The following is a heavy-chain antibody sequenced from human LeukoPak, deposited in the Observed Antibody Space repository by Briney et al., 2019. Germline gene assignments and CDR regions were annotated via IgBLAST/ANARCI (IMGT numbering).Heavy chain of an antibody. V-gene: IGHV1-18*01. D-gene: IGHD2-2*01. CDR3: ARGEYQLPPYYYYYGMDV. CDR1: GYTFSSFA. Sequence: EASVKVSCTASGYTFSSFAMNWVRQAPGQGLEWMGWISAYNGNTNYAQKLQGSVTMTTDTSTSTAYMELRSLRSDDTAVYYCARGEYQLPPYYYYYGMDVWGQGTTVTVSS. CDR2: ISAYNGNT. J-gene: IGHJ6*02.